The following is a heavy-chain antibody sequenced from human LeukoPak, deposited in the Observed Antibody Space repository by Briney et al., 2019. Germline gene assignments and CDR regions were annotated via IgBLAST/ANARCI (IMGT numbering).Heavy chain of an antibody. D-gene: IGHD3-3*01. CDR1: GGSISSYY. J-gene: IGHJ4*02. CDR2: MYYSGRT. Sequence: PPQTLSLTCTVSGGSISSYYWSWIRQPPGKGLEWIGYMYYSGRTNYNPSPKSRVAISINTSKNQFSLRLSSVTAADTAVYYCARGSDYGDYWGQGTLVTVSS. CDR3: ARGSDYGDY. V-gene: IGHV4-59*01.